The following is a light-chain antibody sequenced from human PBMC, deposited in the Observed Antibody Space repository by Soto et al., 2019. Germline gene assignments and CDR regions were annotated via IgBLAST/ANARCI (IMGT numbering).Light chain of an antibody. CDR1: QSVSNNY. Sequence: MVLAQTGGTIDLSTGEKATRSDLFSQSVSNNYLAWYQQKPGQAPRLLIYGASNRATGIPDRFGGRAPETDFTLTISTLEPEALAVYYCQQFSSYPLTFGGGTKVDIK. J-gene: IGKJ4*01. V-gene: IGKV3-20*01. CDR3: QQFSSYPLT. CDR2: GAS.